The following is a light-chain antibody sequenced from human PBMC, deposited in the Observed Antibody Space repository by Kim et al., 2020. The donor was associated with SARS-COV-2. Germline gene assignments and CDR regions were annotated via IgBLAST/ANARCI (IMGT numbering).Light chain of an antibody. Sequence: GQSLTISSTGTSSDVGGYNYVSWYQQHPGKVPKLMIYDVSKWPSGVSNRFSGSKSGNTASLTISGLQAEDEADYYCCSYTSSGTWVFGGGTQLTVL. CDR2: DVS. J-gene: IGLJ3*02. V-gene: IGLV2-14*04. CDR1: SSDVGGYNY. CDR3: CSYTSSGTWV.